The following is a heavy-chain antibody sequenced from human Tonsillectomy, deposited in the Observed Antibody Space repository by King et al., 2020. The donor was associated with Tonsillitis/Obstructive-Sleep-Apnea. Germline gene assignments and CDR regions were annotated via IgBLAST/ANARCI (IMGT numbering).Heavy chain of an antibody. CDR1: GVTYSSYA. Sequence: QLVQSGAEVKKPGSSVKVSCKASGVTYSSYAISWVRQAPGQGLEWMGGIIPIVGTANYAQKFQGRVTITADESTSTAYMEVSSLRSEDTAVYYCARDLGVDHDYGDYGPSTYYSYFMDVWGKGTTVTVSS. D-gene: IGHD4-17*01. J-gene: IGHJ6*03. V-gene: IGHV1-69*01. CDR2: IIPIVGTA. CDR3: ARDLGVDHDYGDYGPSTYYSYFMDV.